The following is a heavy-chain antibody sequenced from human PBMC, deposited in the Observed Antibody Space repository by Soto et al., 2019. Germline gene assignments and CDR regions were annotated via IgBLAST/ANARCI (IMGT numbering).Heavy chain of an antibody. CDR2: IWYDGSNK. V-gene: IGHV3-33*01. CDR3: ARDPLDGYNYYLDY. J-gene: IGHJ4*02. D-gene: IGHD5-12*01. CDR1: GFTFSSYG. Sequence: GGSLRLSCAASGFTFSSYGMHWVRQAPGKGLEWVAVIWYDGSNKYYADSVKGRFTISRDNSKNTLYLQMNSLRAEDTAVYYCARDPLDGYNYYLDYWGQGTLVTVSS.